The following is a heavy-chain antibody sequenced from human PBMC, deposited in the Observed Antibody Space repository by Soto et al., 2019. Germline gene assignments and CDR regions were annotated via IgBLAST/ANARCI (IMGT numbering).Heavy chain of an antibody. Sequence: SETLSLTCAVSGGSISSGGYSWSWIRQPPGKGLEWIGYIYHSGSTYYNPSLKSRVTISVDRSKNQFSLKLSSVTAADTAVYYCASCTHDYGDFDAFDIWGQGTMVTVSS. D-gene: IGHD4-17*01. J-gene: IGHJ3*02. CDR3: ASCTHDYGDFDAFDI. CDR2: IYHSGST. CDR1: GGSISSGGYS. V-gene: IGHV4-30-2*01.